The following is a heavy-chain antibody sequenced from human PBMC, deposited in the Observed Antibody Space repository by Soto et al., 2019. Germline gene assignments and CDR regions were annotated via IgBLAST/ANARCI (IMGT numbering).Heavy chain of an antibody. CDR2: INPNSGGT. CDR3: ARDGYSYCYGYFDY. J-gene: IGHJ4*02. D-gene: IGHD5-18*01. Sequence: ASVKVSCKASGYTFTGYYMHWVRQAPGQGLEWMGWINPNSGGTNYAQKFQGRVTMTRDTSISTAYMELSRLRSDDTAVYYCARDGYSYCYGYFDYWGQGTLVTVSS. CDR1: GYTFTGYY. V-gene: IGHV1-2*02.